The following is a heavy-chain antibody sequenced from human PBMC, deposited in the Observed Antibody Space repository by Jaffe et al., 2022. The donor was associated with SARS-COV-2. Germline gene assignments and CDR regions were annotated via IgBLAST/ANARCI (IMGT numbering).Heavy chain of an antibody. V-gene: IGHV3-33*01. CDR1: GFTFSSYG. CDR3: ARGFNSYFDY. CDR2: IWYNGSNK. J-gene: IGHJ4*02. Sequence: QVQLVESGGGVVHPGRSLRLSCAASGFTFSSYGMHWVRQPPGKGLEWVALIWYNGSNKYYGDSVKGRFTISRDNSRNTLDLQMNSLRAEDTAVYYCARGFNSYFDYWGQGILVTVSS.